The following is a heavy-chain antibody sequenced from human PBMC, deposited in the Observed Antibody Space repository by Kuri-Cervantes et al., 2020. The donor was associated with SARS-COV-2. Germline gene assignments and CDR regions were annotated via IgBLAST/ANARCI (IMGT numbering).Heavy chain of an antibody. J-gene: IGHJ3*02. CDR2: IGTAGDP. V-gene: IGHV3-13*05. Sequence: GESLKISCAASGFTFSSYDMHWVRQATGKGLEWVSAIGTAGDPYYPGSVKGRFTISRDNSKNTLYLQMNSLRAEDTAVYYCATQPRGLWFGELEAFDIWGQGTMVTVSS. CDR1: GFTFSSYD. CDR3: ATQPRGLWFGELEAFDI. D-gene: IGHD3-10*01.